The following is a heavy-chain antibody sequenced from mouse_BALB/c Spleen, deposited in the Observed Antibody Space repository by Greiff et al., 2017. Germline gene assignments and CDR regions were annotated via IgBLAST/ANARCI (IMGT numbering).Heavy chain of an antibody. J-gene: IGHJ2*01. V-gene: IGHV3-2*02. CDR3: ARGAVRRGFDY. CDR2: ISYSGST. Sequence: EVQLQESGPGLVKPSQSLSLTCTVTGYSITSDYAWNWIRQFPGNKLEWMGYISYSGSTSYNPSLKSRISITRDTSKNQFFLQLNSVTTEDTATYYCARGAVRRGFDYWGQGTTLTVSS. D-gene: IGHD2-14*01. CDR1: GYSITSDYA.